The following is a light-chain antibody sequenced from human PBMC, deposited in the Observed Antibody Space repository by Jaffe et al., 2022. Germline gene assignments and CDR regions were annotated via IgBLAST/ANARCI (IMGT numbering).Light chain of an antibody. J-gene: IGKJ5*01. CDR3: HQYYGSFIT. CDR2: WAS. CDR1: QSVLYSSNNKNY. V-gene: IGKV4-1*01. Sequence: DIVMTQSPDSLAVSLGERATINCKSSQSVLYSSNNKNYLAWYQQKPGQPPKLLIQWASTRESGVPDRFSGSGSGTDFTLTISSLQAEDVAVYYCHQYYGSFITFGQGTRLEIK.